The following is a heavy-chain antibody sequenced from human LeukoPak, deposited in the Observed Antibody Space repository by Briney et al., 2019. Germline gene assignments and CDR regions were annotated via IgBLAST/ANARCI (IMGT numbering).Heavy chain of an antibody. Sequence: GGSLRLSCAASGFSFSTYTMNWVRQAPGKGLEWVAVIWYDGSNKYYADSVKGRFTISRDNSKNTLYLQMNSLRAEDTAVYYCARDPNTYYYDSSGYLDYWGQGTLVTVSS. CDR2: IWYDGSNK. CDR3: ARDPNTYYYDSSGYLDY. D-gene: IGHD3-22*01. J-gene: IGHJ4*02. CDR1: GFSFSTYT. V-gene: IGHV3-33*08.